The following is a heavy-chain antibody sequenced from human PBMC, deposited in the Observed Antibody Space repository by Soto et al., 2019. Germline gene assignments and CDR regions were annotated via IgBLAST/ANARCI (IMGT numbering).Heavy chain of an antibody. CDR3: SFQESTTVTTFEY. J-gene: IGHJ4*02. Sequence: GGSLRLSCAASGFSFSSYWMHWVRQAPGKGLLWVSRISPDGGTTDYAAPVKGRFTISRDDSKTTLYLQMNSLKTEDTAVYYCSFQESTTVTTFEYWGQGTLVTVSS. CDR2: ISPDGGTT. V-gene: IGHV3-15*07. CDR1: GFSFSSYW. D-gene: IGHD4-17*01.